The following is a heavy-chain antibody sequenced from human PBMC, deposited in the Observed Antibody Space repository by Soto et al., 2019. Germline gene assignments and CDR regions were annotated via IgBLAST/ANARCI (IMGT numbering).Heavy chain of an antibody. CDR2: IWYDGSNK. V-gene: IGHV3-33*01. J-gene: IGHJ6*02. Sequence: QPGGSLRLSCAASGFTFSSYGMHWVRQAPGKGLEWVAVIWYDGSNKYYADSVKGRFTISRDNSKNTLYLQMNSLRAEDTAVYYCARDYYDSSGYYYGGSPRMDVWGQGTTVTVSS. D-gene: IGHD3-22*01. CDR1: GFTFSSYG. CDR3: ARDYYDSSGYYYGGSPRMDV.